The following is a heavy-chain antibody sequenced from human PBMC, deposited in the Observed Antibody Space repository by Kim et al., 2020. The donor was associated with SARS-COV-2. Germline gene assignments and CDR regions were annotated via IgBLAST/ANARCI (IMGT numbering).Heavy chain of an antibody. CDR3: ARGLDY. J-gene: IGHJ4*02. Sequence: NRGGPNYAQKFQGRGTRTRDTSISTAYMELSSLRSDDTAVYYCARGLDYWGQGTLVTVSS. CDR2: NRGGP. V-gene: IGHV1-2*02.